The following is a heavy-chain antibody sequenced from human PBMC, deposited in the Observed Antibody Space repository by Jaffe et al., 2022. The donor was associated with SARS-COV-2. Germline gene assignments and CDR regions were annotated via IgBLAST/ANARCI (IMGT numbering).Heavy chain of an antibody. CDR1: GFTFSSYG. CDR3: AKKGQDIVVVPAAVAYYYYGMDV. J-gene: IGHJ6*02. CDR2: ISYDGSNK. V-gene: IGHV3-30*18. Sequence: QVQLVESGGGVVQPGRSLRLSCAASGFTFSSYGMHWVRQAPGKGLEWVAVISYDGSNKYYADSVKGRFTISRDNSKNTLYLQMNSLRAEDTAVYYCAKKGQDIVVVPAAVAYYYYGMDVWGQGTTVTVSS. D-gene: IGHD2-2*01.